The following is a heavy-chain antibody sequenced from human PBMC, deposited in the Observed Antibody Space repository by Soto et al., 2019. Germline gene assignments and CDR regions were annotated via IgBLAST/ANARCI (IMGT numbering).Heavy chain of an antibody. Sequence: SETLSLTCAVYGGSFSGYYWSWIRQPPGKGLEWIGEINHSGSTNYNPSLKSRVTISVGTSKNQFSLKLSSVTAADTAVYYCARGTPNYYGSGSYYKRGYYYGMDVWGQGTTVTVSS. CDR1: GGSFSGYY. CDR2: INHSGST. J-gene: IGHJ6*02. CDR3: ARGTPNYYGSGSYYKRGYYYGMDV. V-gene: IGHV4-34*01. D-gene: IGHD3-10*01.